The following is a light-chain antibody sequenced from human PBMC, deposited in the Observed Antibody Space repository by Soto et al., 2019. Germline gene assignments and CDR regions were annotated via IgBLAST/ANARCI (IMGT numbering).Light chain of an antibody. Sequence: SVLTQPPSASGTPGQRVSISCSGSSSNIGRNFVYWYQQLPGTAPKLIIFRDTQRPSGVPDRFSASKSGTSASLAIRGLRSDDEADYYCATWDDSASAYVFGIGTKLTVL. J-gene: IGLJ1*01. V-gene: IGLV1-47*01. CDR3: ATWDDSASAYV. CDR1: SSNIGRNF. CDR2: RDT.